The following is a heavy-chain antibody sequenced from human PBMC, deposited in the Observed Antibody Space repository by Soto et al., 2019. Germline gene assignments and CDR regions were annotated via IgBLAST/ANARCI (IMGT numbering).Heavy chain of an antibody. CDR3: VRENYYYGMDV. CDR2: INGGGST. CDR1: GFNVSVNY. J-gene: IGHJ6*02. Sequence: EVQLVESGGGLIQPGGSPRLSCAASGFNVSVNYMNWVRQAPGKGLEWVSVINGGGSTNYADSVKGRFTISRDTSKNTLYLQMNSLRAEDTAVYYCVRENYYYGMDVWGQGTTVNVSS. V-gene: IGHV3-53*01.